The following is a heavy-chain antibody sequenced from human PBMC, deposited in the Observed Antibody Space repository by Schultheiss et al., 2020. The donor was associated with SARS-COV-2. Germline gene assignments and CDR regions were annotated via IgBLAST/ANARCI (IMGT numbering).Heavy chain of an antibody. V-gene: IGHV3-53*01. CDR3: ARDPSTDYGDYVDYYYYGMDV. Sequence: GGSLRLSCAASGFTFSNAWMSWVRQAPGKGLEWVSVIYSCGSTYYADSVKGRFTISRDNAKNSLYLQMNSLRAEDTALYYCARDPSTDYGDYVDYYYYGMDVWGQGTTVTVSS. CDR1: GFTFSNAW. J-gene: IGHJ6*02. D-gene: IGHD4-17*01. CDR2: IYSCGST.